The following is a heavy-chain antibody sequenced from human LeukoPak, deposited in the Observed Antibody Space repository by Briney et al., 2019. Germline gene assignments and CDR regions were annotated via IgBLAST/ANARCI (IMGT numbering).Heavy chain of an antibody. Sequence: SETLSLTCAVYGGSFSGYYWSWIRQPPGKGLEWIGEINHSGSTNYNQSLKSRVTISVDTSKKQFSLKLSSVTASGTGGYYCASGRSGWYKSSSVFDYWGQGTLVTVSS. CDR2: INHSGST. CDR3: ASGRSGWYKSSSVFDY. J-gene: IGHJ4*02. CDR1: GGSFSGYY. D-gene: IGHD6-19*01. V-gene: IGHV4-34*01.